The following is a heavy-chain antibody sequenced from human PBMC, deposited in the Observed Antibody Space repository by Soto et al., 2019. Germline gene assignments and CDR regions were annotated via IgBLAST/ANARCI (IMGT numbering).Heavy chain of an antibody. D-gene: IGHD3-3*01. CDR1: GFTFGNAW. V-gene: IGHV3-15*07. J-gene: IGHJ4*02. CDR3: TTELITIFGVVITQIDY. CDR2: IKSKTDGGTT. Sequence: GGSQRLSCAASGFTFGNAWMNWVRQAPGKGLEWVGRIKSKTDGGTTDYAAPVKGRFTISRDDSKNTLYLQMNSLKTEDTAVYYCTTELITIFGVVITQIDYWGQGTLVTVSS.